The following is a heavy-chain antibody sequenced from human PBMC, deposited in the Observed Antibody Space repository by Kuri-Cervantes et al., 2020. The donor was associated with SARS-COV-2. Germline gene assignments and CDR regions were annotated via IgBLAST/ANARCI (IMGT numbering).Heavy chain of an antibody. V-gene: IGHV1-2*02. CDR1: GYTFTGYY. Sequence: ASVKVSCKASGYTFTGYYMHWVRQAPGQGLEWMGWINPNSGGTNYAQKLQGRVTMTRDTSISTAYMELSRLRSDDTSVYYSASRSEGDDAFDIWGQGTMVTVSS. D-gene: IGHD3-16*01. CDR3: ASRSEGDDAFDI. J-gene: IGHJ3*02. CDR2: INPNSGGT.